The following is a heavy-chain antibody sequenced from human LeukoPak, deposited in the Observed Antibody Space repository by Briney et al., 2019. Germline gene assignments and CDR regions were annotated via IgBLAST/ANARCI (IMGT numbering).Heavy chain of an antibody. V-gene: IGHV1-2*02. D-gene: IGHD3-10*01. CDR1: GYTFTGYY. CDR3: ARVNEYYGSGSYYPVSDY. J-gene: IGHJ4*02. CDR2: INPNSGGT. Sequence: ASVKVSCKASGYTFTGYYMHWVRQAPGQGLEWMGWINPNSGGTNYAQKFQGRVTMTRDTSISTAYMELSRLRSDDTAVYYCARVNEYYGSGSYYPVSDYWGQGTLVTVSS.